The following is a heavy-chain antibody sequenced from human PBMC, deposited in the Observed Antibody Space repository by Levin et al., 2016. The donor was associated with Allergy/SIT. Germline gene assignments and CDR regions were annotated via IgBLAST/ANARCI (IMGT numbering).Heavy chain of an antibody. V-gene: IGHV3-23*01. J-gene: IGHJ6*02. CDR2: ISGSGGST. D-gene: IGHD3-22*01. Sequence: WIRQPPGKGLEWVSAISGSGGSTYYADSVKGRFTISRDNSKNTLYLQMNSLRAEDTAVYYCAKDPATDENYYDSSGYYFDYYYGMDVWGQGTTVTVSS. CDR3: AKDPATDENYYDSSGYYFDYYYGMDV.